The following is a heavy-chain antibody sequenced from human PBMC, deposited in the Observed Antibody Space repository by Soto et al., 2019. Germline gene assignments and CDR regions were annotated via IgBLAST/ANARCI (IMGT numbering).Heavy chain of an antibody. Sequence: GGSLRLSCAASGFTFSSYAMSWVRQAPGKGLEWVSAISGSGGSTYYADSVKGRFTISRDNSKNTLYLQMNSLRAEDTAVYYCAKRRPLGYCTNGVCYFDYWGQGTLVTVSS. CDR3: AKRRPLGYCTNGVCYFDY. V-gene: IGHV3-23*01. CDR2: ISGSGGST. J-gene: IGHJ4*02. CDR1: GFTFSSYA. D-gene: IGHD2-8*01.